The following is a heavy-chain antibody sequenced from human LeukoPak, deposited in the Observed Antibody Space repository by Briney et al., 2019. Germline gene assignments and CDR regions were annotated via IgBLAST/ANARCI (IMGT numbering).Heavy chain of an antibody. V-gene: IGHV4-34*01. CDR2: INHSGST. CDR1: GGSFSGYY. J-gene: IGHJ4*02. D-gene: IGHD3-3*01. CDR3: ARSPQLRFLEWLPHFDY. Sequence: SETLSLTCAVYGGSFSGYYWSWIRQPPGKGLEWIGEINHSGSTNYNPSLKSRVTISVDTSRNQFSLKLSSVTAADTAVYYCARSPQLRFLEWLPHFDYWGQGTLVTVSS.